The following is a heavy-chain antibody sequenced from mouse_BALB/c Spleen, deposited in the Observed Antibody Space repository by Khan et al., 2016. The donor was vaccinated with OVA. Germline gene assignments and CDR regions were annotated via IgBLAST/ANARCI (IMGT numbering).Heavy chain of an antibody. J-gene: IGHJ4*01. CDR1: GYTFTNYG. CDR3: ARPPYFSYTLDH. CDR2: INTYTGEP. Sequence: QIQLVQSGPELKKPGETVKISCKASGYTFTNYGMNWVKQSPGKALKWMGWINTYTGEPTYADDFKGRFAFSLETSANTAYLQINNLKNEGTATYFCARPPYFSYTLDHWGQGTSVTVSS. V-gene: IGHV9-3-1*01. D-gene: IGHD2-10*01.